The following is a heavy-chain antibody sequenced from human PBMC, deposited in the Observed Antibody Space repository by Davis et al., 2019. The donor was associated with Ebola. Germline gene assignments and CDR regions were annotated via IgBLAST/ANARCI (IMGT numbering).Heavy chain of an antibody. V-gene: IGHV4-34*01. D-gene: IGHD5-18*01. Sequence: SETLSLTCAVYGGSFSGYYWSWIRQPPGKGLEWIGEINDSGNTNYNPSLKTRVTISVETSKNQFSLKVTSVTAADTAVYYCARGSVDVDTAMVFQNYFDYWGQGTLVTVSS. CDR3: ARGSVDVDTAMVFQNYFDY. CDR1: GGSFSGYY. CDR2: INDSGNT. J-gene: IGHJ4*02.